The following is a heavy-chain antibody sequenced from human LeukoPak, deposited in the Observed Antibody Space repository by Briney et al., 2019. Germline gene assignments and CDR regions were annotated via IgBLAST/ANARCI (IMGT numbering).Heavy chain of an antibody. CDR2: INQDGSEK. J-gene: IGHJ4*02. Sequence: GESLKISCAASGFTFSSNWMSWVRQAPGKGLEWVANINQDGSEKYYVDSVKGRFTISRDNAKNSLYLQMHSLRAEDTAVYYCAKNGEEFDYWGQGTLVTVSS. V-gene: IGHV3-7*02. CDR3: AKNGEEFDY. D-gene: IGHD4-17*01. CDR1: GFTFSSNW.